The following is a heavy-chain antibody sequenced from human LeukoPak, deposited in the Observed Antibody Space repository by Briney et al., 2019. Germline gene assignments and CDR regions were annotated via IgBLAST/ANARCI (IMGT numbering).Heavy chain of an antibody. J-gene: IGHJ4*02. V-gene: IGHV4-34*01. CDR3: ARGRGRGSYSPFKRYFDY. D-gene: IGHD1-26*01. Sequence: PSETLSLTCAVYGGSFSGYYWSWIRQPPGKGLEWIGEINHSGSTNYNPSLKSRVTISVDTSKNQFSLKLSSVTAADTAVYYCARGRGRGSYSPFKRYFDYWGQGTLVTVSS. CDR1: GGSFSGYY. CDR2: INHSGST.